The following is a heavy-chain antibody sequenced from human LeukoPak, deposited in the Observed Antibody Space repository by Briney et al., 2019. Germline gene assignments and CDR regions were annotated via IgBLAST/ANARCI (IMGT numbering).Heavy chain of an antibody. CDR3: ARGTYYMDV. CDR1: GFTFDDYA. CDR2: ISWNSGSI. J-gene: IGHJ6*03. Sequence: GRSLRLSCAASGFTFDDYAMHWVRHAPGKGLEWVSGISWNSGSIGYADSVKGRFTISRDNAKNSLYLQMNSLRAEDTAVYYCARGTYYMDVWGKGTTVTVSS. V-gene: IGHV3-9*01.